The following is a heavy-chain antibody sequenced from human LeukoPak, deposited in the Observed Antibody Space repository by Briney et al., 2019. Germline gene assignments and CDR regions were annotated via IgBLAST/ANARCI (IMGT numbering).Heavy chain of an antibody. CDR1: GGTFSSYA. V-gene: IGHV1-69*13. Sequence: VASVTVSCTASGGTFSSYAISWVRQAPGQGLEWMGGIIPIFGTANYAQKFQGRVTITADESTSTAYMELSSLRSEDTAVYYCASDLLTDSYGTPYYYYGMDVWGQGTTVTVSS. J-gene: IGHJ6*02. CDR3: ASDLLTDSYGTPYYYYGMDV. D-gene: IGHD5-18*01. CDR2: IIPIFGTA.